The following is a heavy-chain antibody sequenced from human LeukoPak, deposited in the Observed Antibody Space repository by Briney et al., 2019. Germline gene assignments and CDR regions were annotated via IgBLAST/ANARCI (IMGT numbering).Heavy chain of an antibody. CDR2: IWYDGSDK. CDR3: ARDIGAAGTYYFDY. Sequence: GRSLRLSCAASGFTFSNYGMHWVRQAPGKGLEWVAVIWYDGSDKYYADSVKGRFTISRDNPKNTLYLQMNSLRAEDTAVYYCARDIGAAGTYYFDYWGQGTLVTVSS. D-gene: IGHD6-13*01. J-gene: IGHJ4*02. CDR1: GFTFSNYG. V-gene: IGHV3-33*01.